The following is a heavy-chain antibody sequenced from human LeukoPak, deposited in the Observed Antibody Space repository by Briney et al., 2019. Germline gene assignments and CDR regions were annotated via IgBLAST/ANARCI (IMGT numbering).Heavy chain of an antibody. Sequence: GGSLRLSCAASGFTSGIYSMTWVRQAPGKGLEWVSSISSTSMYIYYADSMRGRFTISRDNAENSLFLQIDSLGVEDTAVYSCARVAAGAEAHTLHYHYMDVWGKGTTVTVSS. CDR3: ARVAAGAEAHTLHYHYMDV. CDR1: GFTSGIYS. J-gene: IGHJ6*03. V-gene: IGHV3-21*01. CDR2: ISSTSMYI. D-gene: IGHD6-13*01.